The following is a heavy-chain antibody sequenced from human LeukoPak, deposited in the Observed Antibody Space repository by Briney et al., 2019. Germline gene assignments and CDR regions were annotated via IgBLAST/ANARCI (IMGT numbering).Heavy chain of an antibody. CDR3: ARAIVVVTATVAGYYYYMDV. CDR2: IIPIFGTA. J-gene: IGHJ6*03. Sequence: SVKVSCKASGGTFSSYAISWVRQAPGQGLEWMGGIIPIFGTANYAQKFQGRVTITADKSTSTAYMELSSLRSEDTAVYYCARAIVVVTATVAGYYYYMDVWGKGTTVTVSS. CDR1: GGTFSSYA. V-gene: IGHV1-69*06. D-gene: IGHD2-21*02.